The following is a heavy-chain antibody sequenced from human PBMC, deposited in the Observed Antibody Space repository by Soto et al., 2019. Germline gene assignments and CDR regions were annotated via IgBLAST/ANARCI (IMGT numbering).Heavy chain of an antibody. CDR3: ARLDYGDSAFDS. CDR2: IFYTGST. CDR1: GCSINSASFP. D-gene: IGHD4-17*01. Sequence: QVPLQESGPGLGQPSGTLFPTCSVSGCSINSASFPRSWLRQHPGKGLEFIGYIFYTGSTYYNPSLETRLTISVDTSKNHVSLRLNAVTAADTAVYYCARLDYGDSAFDSWGRGILVTVSS. V-gene: IGHV4-31*03. J-gene: IGHJ4*02.